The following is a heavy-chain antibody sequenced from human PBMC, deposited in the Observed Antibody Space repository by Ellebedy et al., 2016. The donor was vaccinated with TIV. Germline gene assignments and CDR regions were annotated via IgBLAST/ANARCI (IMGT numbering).Heavy chain of an antibody. CDR2: ILTDDSHT. D-gene: IGHD2-15*01. CDR1: GYTFTSYW. J-gene: IGHJ4*02. CDR3: ARGYCGGGRCYSFDT. V-gene: IGHV5-10-1*01. Sequence: GESLKIPXKGSGYTFTSYWISWVRQVPGKGLEWMGRILTDDSHTNYSPSFQGHVTISSDKSIGTAYLHWSGLKASDTAIYYCARGYCGGGRCYSFDTWGQGTLVAVSS.